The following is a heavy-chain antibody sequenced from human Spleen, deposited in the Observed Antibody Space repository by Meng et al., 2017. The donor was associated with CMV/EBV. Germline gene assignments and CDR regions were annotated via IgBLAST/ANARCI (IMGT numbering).Heavy chain of an antibody. CDR1: GFTFSSYW. J-gene: IGHJ4*02. CDR2: IKQDGSEN. CDR3: ARWGEYQLPDFDY. Sequence: GGSLRLSCVASGFTFSSYWMSWVRQAPGKGLEWVANIKQDGSENYYVDSVKGRFTISRDNAKNSLYLQMNSLRGEDTAVYYCARWGEYQLPDFDYWGQGSLVTVSS. D-gene: IGHD2-2*01. V-gene: IGHV3-7*01.